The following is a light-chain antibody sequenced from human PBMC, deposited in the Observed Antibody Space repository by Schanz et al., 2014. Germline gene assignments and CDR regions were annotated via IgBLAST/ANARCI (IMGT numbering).Light chain of an antibody. V-gene: IGKV3D-15*01. J-gene: IGKJ2*01. Sequence: IVLTQSPDTLSLSPGDRATLSCRASQSVSSDSLAWYQQLPGQAPRLLIYHASRGATGIPDRFSGSGSGTEFTLTISSLQSEDLAVYYCQQYHNWPRTFGQGTKLDIK. CDR2: HAS. CDR1: QSVSSD. CDR3: QQYHNWPRT.